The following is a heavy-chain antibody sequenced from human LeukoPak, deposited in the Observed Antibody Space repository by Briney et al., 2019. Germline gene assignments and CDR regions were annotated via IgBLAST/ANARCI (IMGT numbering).Heavy chain of an antibody. CDR1: GFTFSSYA. V-gene: IGHV3-64*01. D-gene: IGHD6-19*01. Sequence: PGGSLRLSCAASGFTFSSYAMHWVRQAPGKGLEYVSAISSNGGSTYYANSVKGRFTISRDNSKNTLYLQMNSLRAEDTAVYYCAKGVSSSGWYLYFDYWGQGTLVTVSS. J-gene: IGHJ4*02. CDR2: ISSNGGST. CDR3: AKGVSSSGWYLYFDY.